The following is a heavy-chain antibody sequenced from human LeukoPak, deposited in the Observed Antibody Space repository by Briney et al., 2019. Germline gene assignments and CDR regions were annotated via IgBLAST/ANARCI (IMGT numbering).Heavy chain of an antibody. CDR2: ISGTGGST. CDR3: ARELRPHYDILTGYYGNWFDP. Sequence: GGSLRLSCAASGFTFSTYAMTWVRQAPGKGLEWVSLISGTGGSTYYADSVKGRFTISRDNAKNTLYLQMNSLRAEDTAVYYCARELRPHYDILTGYYGNWFDPWGQGTLVTVSS. CDR1: GFTFSTYA. J-gene: IGHJ5*02. D-gene: IGHD3-9*01. V-gene: IGHV3-23*01.